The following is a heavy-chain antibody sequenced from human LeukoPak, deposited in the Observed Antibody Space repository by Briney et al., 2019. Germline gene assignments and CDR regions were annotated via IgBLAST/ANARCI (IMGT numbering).Heavy chain of an antibody. J-gene: IGHJ4*02. D-gene: IGHD4-17*01. CDR3: ARDPFDGDYGSWFDY. V-gene: IGHV1-18*01. Sequence: GASVKVSCKASGYAFMSHGIHWVRQAPGQGLEWMGWISANNTYRRYAQKFQGRVTMTRDTSTRTVYMELRSLRSDDTAEYFCARDPFDGDYGSWFDYRGQGTLVTVSS. CDR1: GYAFMSHG. CDR2: ISANNTYR.